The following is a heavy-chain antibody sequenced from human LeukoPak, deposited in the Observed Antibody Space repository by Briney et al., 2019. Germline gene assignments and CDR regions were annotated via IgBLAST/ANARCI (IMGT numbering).Heavy chain of an antibody. D-gene: IGHD6-6*01. Sequence: GGSLRLSCAASGFTFSSYEMNWVRQAPGKGLEWVSYISSSGSTTYYADSVKGRFTISRDNAKNSLYLQMNSLRAEDTAVYYCARVRYSSSPYWGQGTLVTVSS. CDR2: ISSSGSTT. CDR1: GFTFSSYE. J-gene: IGHJ4*02. CDR3: ARVRYSSSPY. V-gene: IGHV3-48*03.